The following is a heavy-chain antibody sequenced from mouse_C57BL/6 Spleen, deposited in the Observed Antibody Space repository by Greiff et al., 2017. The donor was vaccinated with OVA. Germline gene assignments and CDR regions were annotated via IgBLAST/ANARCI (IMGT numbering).Heavy chain of an antibody. V-gene: IGHV1-64*01. D-gene: IGHD1-1*01. CDR2: IHPNSGST. Sequence: QVQLQQSGAELVKPGASVTLSCKASGYTFTSYWMHWVKQRPGQGLEWIGMIHPNSGSTNYNEKFKSKATLTVDKSSSTAFMQLSSLTSEDSAVYYCARGGYYGSSYWYFDVWGTGTTVTVSS. J-gene: IGHJ1*03. CDR3: ARGGYYGSSYWYFDV. CDR1: GYTFTSYW.